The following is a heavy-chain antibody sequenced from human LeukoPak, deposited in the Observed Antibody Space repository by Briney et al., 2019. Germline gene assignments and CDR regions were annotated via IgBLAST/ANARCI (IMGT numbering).Heavy chain of an antibody. V-gene: IGHV4-59*01. CDR2: IYYSGST. D-gene: IGHD3-10*01. Sequence: SETLSLTCTVSGDSISSYYWSWIRQPPGKGLEWIGYIYYSGSTNYNPSLKSRVTISVDTSKNQFSLKLSSVTAADTAVYYCARATYYYGSGSPDDAFDIWGQGTMVTVSS. CDR1: GDSISSYY. CDR3: ARATYYYGSGSPDDAFDI. J-gene: IGHJ3*02.